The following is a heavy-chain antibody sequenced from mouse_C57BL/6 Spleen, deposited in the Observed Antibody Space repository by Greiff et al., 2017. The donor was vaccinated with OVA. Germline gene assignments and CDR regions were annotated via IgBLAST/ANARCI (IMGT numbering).Heavy chain of an antibody. V-gene: IGHV5-9-1*02. J-gene: IGHJ4*01. CDR1: GFTFSSYA. D-gene: IGHD2-4*01. Sequence: EVQRVESGEGLVKPGGSLKLSCAASGFTFSSYAMSWVRQTPEKRLEWVAYISSGGDYIYYADTVKGRFTISRDNARNTLYLQMSSLKSEDTAMYYCTIYDYDGEDAMDYWGQGTSVTVSS. CDR3: TIYDYDGEDAMDY. CDR2: ISSGGDYI.